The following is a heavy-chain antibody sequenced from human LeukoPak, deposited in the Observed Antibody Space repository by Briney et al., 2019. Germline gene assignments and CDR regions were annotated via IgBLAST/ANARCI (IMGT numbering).Heavy chain of an antibody. CDR1: GYTFTSYA. CDR2: INAGNGNT. CDR3: ACIAAAGTEDAFDI. V-gene: IGHV1-3*01. J-gene: IGHJ3*02. Sequence: ASVEVSCKASGYTFTSYAMHWVRQAPGQRLEWMGWINAGNGNTKYSQKFQGRVTITRDTSASTAYMELSSLRSEDTAVYYCACIAAAGTEDAFDIWGQGTMVTVSS. D-gene: IGHD6-13*01.